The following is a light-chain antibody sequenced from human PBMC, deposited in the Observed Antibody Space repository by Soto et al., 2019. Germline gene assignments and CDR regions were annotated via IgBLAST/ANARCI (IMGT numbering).Light chain of an antibody. Sequence: IQMTQSPSTLSASVGDRVAIPCRPSQSISSWLAWYQQKPGKAPKLLIYDASSLESGVPSRFSGSGSGTEFTLTISSLEPDDFATYYCQQYNSYSPTFGQGTKVDIK. CDR2: DAS. J-gene: IGKJ1*01. CDR3: QQYNSYSPT. CDR1: QSISSW. V-gene: IGKV1-5*01.